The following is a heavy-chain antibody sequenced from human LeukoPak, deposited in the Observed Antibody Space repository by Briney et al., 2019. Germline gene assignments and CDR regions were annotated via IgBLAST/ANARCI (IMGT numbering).Heavy chain of an antibody. CDR2: INPSGGST. CDR1: GYTFTSYY. V-gene: IGHV1-46*01. J-gene: IGHJ4*02. Sequence: ASVKVSCKASGYTFTSYYMHWWRQAPGQGLEWMGIINPSGGSTSYAQKFQGRVTMTRDTSTSTVYMELSSLRSEDTAVYYCAREVTEHYYDSSGYYPFDYWGQGTLVTVSS. D-gene: IGHD3-22*01. CDR3: AREVTEHYYDSSGYYPFDY.